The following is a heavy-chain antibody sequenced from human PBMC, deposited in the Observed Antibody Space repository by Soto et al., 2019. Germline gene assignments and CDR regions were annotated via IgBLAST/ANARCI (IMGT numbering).Heavy chain of an antibody. D-gene: IGHD3-16*01. Sequence: QVQLVQSGAEVKKPGSSVRVSCKASGTIFSSYTISWVRQAPGQGLEWMGRIIPILGETNSAQKFQDRVTLTADKSTNTAYMELNSLSLEDTAVYYCARGLGGRMDDRGQGTTVTVSS. CDR1: GTIFSSYT. CDR3: ARGLGGRMDD. V-gene: IGHV1-69*08. J-gene: IGHJ6*02. CDR2: IIPILGET.